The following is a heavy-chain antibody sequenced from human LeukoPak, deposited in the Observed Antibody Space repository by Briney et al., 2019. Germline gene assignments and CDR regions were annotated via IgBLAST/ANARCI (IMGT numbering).Heavy chain of an antibody. CDR2: INPNSGGT. V-gene: IGHV1-2*02. CDR1: GYTFTGYY. J-gene: IGHJ4*02. Sequence: ASVKVSCKASGYTFTGYYMHWVRQAPGQGLEWMGWINPNSGGTNYAQKFQGRVTMIRDTSISTAYMELSRLRSDDTAVYYCASAYYCGGDCYYDYWGQGTLVTVSS. CDR3: ASAYYCGGDCYYDY. D-gene: IGHD2-21*01.